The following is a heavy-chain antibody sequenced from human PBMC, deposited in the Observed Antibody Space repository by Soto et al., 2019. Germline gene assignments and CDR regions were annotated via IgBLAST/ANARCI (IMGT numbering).Heavy chain of an antibody. CDR1: AGSISGYF. J-gene: IGHJ4*02. V-gene: IGHV4-59*03. CDR3: ARGWSSSWPY. CDR2: VYDSGST. D-gene: IGHD6-13*01. Sequence: LPETLSLTCIVSAGSISGYFWSWIRQPPGKGLEWIAFVYDSGSTNYNPSLKSRVTASVDTSNNQFSLKLISVTAADTAVYYCARGWSSSWPYWGQGTLVTVSS.